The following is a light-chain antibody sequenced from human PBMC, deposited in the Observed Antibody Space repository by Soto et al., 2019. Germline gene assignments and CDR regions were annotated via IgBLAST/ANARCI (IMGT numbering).Light chain of an antibody. CDR2: EVS. V-gene: IGLV2-8*01. Sequence: SALTQPASASGSPGQSVTISCPGTSSDVGGYNYVSWYQQHPGKAPKLMIYEVSKRPSGVPDRFSGSKSGNTASLAVSGLQAEDEADYYCSSYAGSNNPYVFGTGTKVTVL. CDR3: SSYAGSNNPYV. CDR1: SSDVGGYNY. J-gene: IGLJ1*01.